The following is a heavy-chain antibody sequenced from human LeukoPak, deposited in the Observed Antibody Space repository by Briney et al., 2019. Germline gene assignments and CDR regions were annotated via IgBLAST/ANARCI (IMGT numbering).Heavy chain of an antibody. CDR1: GYTFTKYY. CDR3: AREGRGVPGAIAAVKGFDY. J-gene: IGHJ4*02. CDR2: INPGGDNT. Sequence: ASVKVSCKASGYTFTKYYIHWVRQAPGQGLEWMGLINPGGDNTNYAQNFQGRVTMTRDTSTSTVYMELSSLRSEDTAIYYCAREGRGVPGAIAAVKGFDYWGQGTLVTVSS. D-gene: IGHD6-13*01. V-gene: IGHV1-46*01.